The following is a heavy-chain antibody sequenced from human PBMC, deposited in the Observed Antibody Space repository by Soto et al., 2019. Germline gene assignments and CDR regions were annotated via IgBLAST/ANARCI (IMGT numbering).Heavy chain of an antibody. V-gene: IGHV3-74*01. CDR3: VRTSLVVAVATREDF. J-gene: IGHJ4*02. CDR2: IDSDGSRI. CDR1: GFTFSNYW. D-gene: IGHD2-15*01. Sequence: GGSLRLSCAASGFTFSNYWMHWVRQAPGKGLVWASRIDSDGSRITYADFVKGRFTISRGNAKNTVYLHMNSLTAEDTAVYYCVRTSLVVAVATREDFWGQGTLVTVSS.